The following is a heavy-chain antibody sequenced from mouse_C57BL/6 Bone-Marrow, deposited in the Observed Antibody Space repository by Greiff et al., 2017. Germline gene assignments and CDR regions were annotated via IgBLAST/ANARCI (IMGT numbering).Heavy chain of an antibody. Sequence: EVKLVESGGGLVKPGGSLKLSCAASGFTFSSYAMSWVRQTPEKRLEWVATISDGGSYTYYPDNVKGRFTISRDNAKNNLYLQMSHLKSEDTAMYYCARESYYSNYDRFADWGQGTLVTVFA. CDR3: ARESYYSNYDRFAD. D-gene: IGHD2-5*01. V-gene: IGHV5-4*03. CDR2: ISDGGSYT. J-gene: IGHJ3*01. CDR1: GFTFSSYA.